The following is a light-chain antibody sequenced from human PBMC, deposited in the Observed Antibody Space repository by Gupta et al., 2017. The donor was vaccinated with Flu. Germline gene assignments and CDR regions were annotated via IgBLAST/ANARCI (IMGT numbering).Light chain of an antibody. CDR1: QSILYSPNNKNY. CDR3: QQEDNTSST. CDR2: WAS. Sequence: DIVMTQSPDSLAMSLGERVTINCKSSQSILYSPNNKNYLAWYQQKPGQPPKLLIYWASTRESGVPDRFSGRGSGTDFTLTISSLQAEDVAVYYCQQEDNTSSTFGRGTMVEIK. J-gene: IGKJ4*01. V-gene: IGKV4-1*01.